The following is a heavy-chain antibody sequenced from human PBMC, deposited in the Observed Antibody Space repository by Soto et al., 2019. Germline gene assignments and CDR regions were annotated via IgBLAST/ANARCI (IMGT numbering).Heavy chain of an antibody. V-gene: IGHV3-7*01. J-gene: IGHJ4*02. CDR1: GFSFSSYW. CDR3: ASQRNYGEQDY. D-gene: IGHD4-17*01. CDR2: VKQDGSNT. Sequence: PGGALRLSCETSGFSFSSYWMSWVRQAPGKGLEWLGNVKQDGSNTYYVDSVKGRFVISRDNTKNSVFLQMNSLTVDDTAVYFCASQRNYGEQDYWGRGTLVTVSS.